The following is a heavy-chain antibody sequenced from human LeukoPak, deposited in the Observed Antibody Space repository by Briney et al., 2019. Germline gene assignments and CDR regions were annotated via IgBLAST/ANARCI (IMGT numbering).Heavy chain of an antibody. D-gene: IGHD3-10*01. CDR3: ARDLGYYGSGTFDP. Sequence: SETLSLTCTVPGASISSYYWSWIRQPPGKGLEWIGYIYYSGSTNYNPSLKSRVTISVDTSKNQFSLKLTSVTAADTAVYYCARDLGYYGSGTFDPWGQGTLVTVSS. CDR1: GASISSYY. V-gene: IGHV4-59*01. J-gene: IGHJ5*02. CDR2: IYYSGST.